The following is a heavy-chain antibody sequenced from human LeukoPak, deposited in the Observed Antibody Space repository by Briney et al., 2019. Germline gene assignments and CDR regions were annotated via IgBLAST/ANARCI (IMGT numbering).Heavy chain of an antibody. CDR3: AKDGGPMVRGVTTHLDY. V-gene: IGHV3-23*01. J-gene: IGHJ4*02. D-gene: IGHD3-10*01. CDR1: GFTFSSYV. Sequence: GGSLRLSCAASGFTFSSYVMSWVRQAPGKGLEWVSAISGSGGSTYYADSVKGRFTISRDNSKNTLYLQMNSLRAEDTAVYYCAKDGGPMVRGVTTHLDYWGQGTLVTVSS. CDR2: ISGSGGST.